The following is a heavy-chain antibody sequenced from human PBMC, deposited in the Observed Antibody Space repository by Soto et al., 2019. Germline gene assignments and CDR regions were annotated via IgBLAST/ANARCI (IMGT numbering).Heavy chain of an antibody. Sequence: QVQLVQSGAEVKKPGASVKVSCKASGYTFTGYYIHWVRQAPGQGLEWMGWISAYNGNTNYAQKLQGRVTMTTDTSTSTAYMELRSLRSDDTAVYYCARDHGAAAGGADYYYYGMDVWGQGTTVTVSS. D-gene: IGHD6-13*01. J-gene: IGHJ6*02. CDR3: ARDHGAAAGGADYYYYGMDV. CDR1: GYTFTGYY. CDR2: ISAYNGNT. V-gene: IGHV1-18*04.